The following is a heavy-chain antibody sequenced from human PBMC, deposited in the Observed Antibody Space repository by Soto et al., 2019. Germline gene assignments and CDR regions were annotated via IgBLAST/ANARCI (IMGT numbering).Heavy chain of an antibody. J-gene: IGHJ4*02. D-gene: IGHD2-15*01. CDR3: ARYGSGECNRGSCYSPFDY. Sequence: PSETLSLTCTVSGRSISSVNYYWSWIRQPPGKGLEWIGYIYYSGSTYYNPSLRSRVTISVDTSKNQFSLKLSSVTAADMAVYYCARYGSGECNRGSCYSPFDYWGQGTLVTVSS. CDR2: IYYSGST. V-gene: IGHV4-30-4*01. CDR1: GRSISSVNYY.